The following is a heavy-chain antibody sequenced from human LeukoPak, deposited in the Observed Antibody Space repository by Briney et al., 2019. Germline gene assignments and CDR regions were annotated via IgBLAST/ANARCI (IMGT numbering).Heavy chain of an antibody. D-gene: IGHD4-11*01. Sequence: GGSLRLSCAASGFTFSNYGMHWVRQAPGKGLEWVAVISYDGSNKYYADSVKGRVAISRDNSKNTVFLQMNSVRAEDTAVYYCARSYSNHLFGMDVWGQGTTVTVSS. CDR2: ISYDGSNK. V-gene: IGHV3-30*03. CDR3: ARSYSNHLFGMDV. J-gene: IGHJ6*02. CDR1: GFTFSNYG.